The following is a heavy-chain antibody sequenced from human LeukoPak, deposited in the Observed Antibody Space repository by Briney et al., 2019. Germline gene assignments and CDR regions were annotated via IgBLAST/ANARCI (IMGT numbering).Heavy chain of an antibody. CDR3: ARDIYNYGPGFDY. CDR2: ISSDGTRK. V-gene: IGHV3-30-3*01. D-gene: IGHD5-18*01. J-gene: IGHJ4*02. Sequence: GGSLRLSCAASGFTFSGYTINWVRQAPGKGLEWVALISSDGTRKYFADSVKGRFTISRDNSKNTLYLQMNSLRTEDTAVYYCARDIYNYGPGFDYWGQGTLVTVSS. CDR1: GFTFSGYT.